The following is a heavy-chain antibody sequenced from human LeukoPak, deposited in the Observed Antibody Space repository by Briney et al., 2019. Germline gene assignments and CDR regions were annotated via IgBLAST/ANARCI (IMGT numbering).Heavy chain of an antibody. CDR3: ARDPGSSYSSNWYDYYFMDV. CDR1: GGTFSSYA. D-gene: IGHD6-13*01. Sequence: GASVKVSCKASGGTFSSYAITWVRQAPGQGLEWMGGIIPIFGSANYAQKFQGRVTITADESTSTAYMELSSLRSEDTAIYYCARDPGSSYSSNWYDYYFMDVWGKGTTVTISS. J-gene: IGHJ6*03. CDR2: IIPIFGSA. V-gene: IGHV1-69*13.